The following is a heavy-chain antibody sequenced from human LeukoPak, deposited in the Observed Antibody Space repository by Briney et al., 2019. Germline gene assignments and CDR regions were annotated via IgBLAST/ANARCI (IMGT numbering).Heavy chain of an antibody. Sequence: ASVKVSCKASGYTFTSYYMHWVRQAPGQGLEWMGIINPSGGSTSYAQKFQGRVTMTRDTSTSIVYMELSSLRSEDTAVYYCARDPPNYYDFWTGWFDPWGQGTLVTVSS. D-gene: IGHD3-3*01. J-gene: IGHJ5*02. CDR1: GYTFTSYY. CDR2: INPSGGST. CDR3: ARDPPNYYDFWTGWFDP. V-gene: IGHV1-46*01.